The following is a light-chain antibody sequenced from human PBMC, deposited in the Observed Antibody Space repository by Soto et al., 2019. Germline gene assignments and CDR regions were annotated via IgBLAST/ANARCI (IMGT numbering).Light chain of an antibody. Sequence: DIVMTQSPDSLAVSLGERATINCKSSQSVLYSSNNKNYLAWYQQKPGLPPKLLIYWASTRESGVPDRFSGRGSGTDFTLTIRSLQAEDGAVYYCQQYYSPPQPLGQGTKLEIK. CDR2: WAS. V-gene: IGKV4-1*01. J-gene: IGKJ2*01. CDR3: QQYYSPPQP. CDR1: QSVLYSSNNKNY.